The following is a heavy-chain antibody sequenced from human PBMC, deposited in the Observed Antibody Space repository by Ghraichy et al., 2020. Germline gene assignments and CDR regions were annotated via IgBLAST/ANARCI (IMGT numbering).Heavy chain of an antibody. D-gene: IGHD6-19*01. CDR2: IYYSGST. J-gene: IGHJ1*01. CDR1: GGAGGGCG. Sequence: GGAGGGCGGGWVRQPPGKGLEWIGYIYYSGSTNYNPSLKSRVTISVDTSKNQFSLKLSSVTAADTAVYYCASYIAVAGKEYFQHWGQGTLVTVSS. V-gene: IGHV4-59*02. CDR3: ASYIAVAGKEYFQH.